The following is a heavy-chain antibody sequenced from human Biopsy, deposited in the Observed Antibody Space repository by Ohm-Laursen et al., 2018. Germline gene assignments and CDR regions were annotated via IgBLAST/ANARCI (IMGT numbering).Heavy chain of an antibody. CDR2: INSDASYI. D-gene: IGHD6-13*01. J-gene: IGHJ6*02. V-gene: IGHV3-21*04. CDR3: AKDRYPSSWHYYYGMDV. CDR1: TFTFSSDS. Sequence: SLRLSCAAPTFTFSSDSVNWVRQAPGKGLEWVSYINSDASYIYYGVSVRGRFTISRDNAKNSVYLQMNSLRSEDTALYYCAKDRYPSSWHYYYGMDVWGQGTTVTVSS.